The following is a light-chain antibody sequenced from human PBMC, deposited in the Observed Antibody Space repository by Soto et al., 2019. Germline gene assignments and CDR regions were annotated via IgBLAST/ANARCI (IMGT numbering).Light chain of an antibody. Sequence: QSALTQPASVSGSPGQSITISCTGSSSDVGGYKYVSWYQQHPGKAPKLMIYEVSNRPSGASIRFSGSKSGNTASLTISGLQAEDEADYYCSSSTTSSTWVFGGGTKLTVL. V-gene: IGLV2-14*01. CDR1: SSDVGGYKY. CDR3: SSSTTSSTWV. CDR2: EVS. J-gene: IGLJ3*02.